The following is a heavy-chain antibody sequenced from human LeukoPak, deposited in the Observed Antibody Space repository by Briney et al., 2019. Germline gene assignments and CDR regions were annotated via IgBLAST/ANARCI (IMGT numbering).Heavy chain of an antibody. CDR1: GFSLSTSGMC. CDR2: IACDEDK. Sequence: SGPALVKPTPTLTLTCTFSGFSLSTSGMCVSWIRQPPGKALEWLARIACDEDKYYSTSPTTRLTISKDPSKNQVVLTMPNMDPVDTATYYCARTSDIVATIQLDYWGQGTLVTVSS. J-gene: IGHJ4*02. CDR3: ARTSDIVATIQLDY. V-gene: IGHV2-70*11. D-gene: IGHD5-12*01.